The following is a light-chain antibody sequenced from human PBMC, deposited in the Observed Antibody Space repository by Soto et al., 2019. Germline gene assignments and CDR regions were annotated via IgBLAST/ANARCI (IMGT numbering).Light chain of an antibody. V-gene: IGKV3-20*01. CDR2: GTS. Sequence: EIELTQSPGTLSLSPGERATLSCRASQSAGNTYLAWYQQKPGQAPRLLIYGTSSRATGIPDRFSGSGSGTEFPLTIDRVEPEDFAVYYWQQYGSSRTFGQGTKVEVK. J-gene: IGKJ1*01. CDR1: QSAGNTY. CDR3: QQYGSSRT.